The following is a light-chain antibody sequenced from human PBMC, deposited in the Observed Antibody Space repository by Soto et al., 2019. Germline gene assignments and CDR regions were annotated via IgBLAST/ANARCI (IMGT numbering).Light chain of an antibody. V-gene: IGLV2-8*01. Sequence: QSALTQPPSASGSPGQSVTISCTGTSSDVGGYDYVSWYQHHPGKAPKLMLSEVNMRPSGVPDRFSGSKSGNTASLTVSGLQAEDEADYYCSSYAGSNNFVLFGGGTKLTVL. CDR1: SSDVGGYDY. CDR3: SSYAGSNNFVL. CDR2: EVN. J-gene: IGLJ3*02.